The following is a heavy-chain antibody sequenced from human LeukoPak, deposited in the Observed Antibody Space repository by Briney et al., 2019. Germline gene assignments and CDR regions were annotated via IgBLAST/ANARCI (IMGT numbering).Heavy chain of an antibody. J-gene: IGHJ4*02. V-gene: IGHV3-74*01. CDR2: INHDGTGT. D-gene: IGHD6-6*01. CDR1: GFTLTNYW. CDR3: ARRGGSSSRRSPIDY. Sequence: TGGSLRLSCAASGFTLTNYWMHWVRQAPGEGRVWVSGINHDGTGTYYADSVRGRFTISRDNAKNSLFLQMTGLRAEDTAVYYCARRGGSSSRRSPIDYWGQGTLVTVSS.